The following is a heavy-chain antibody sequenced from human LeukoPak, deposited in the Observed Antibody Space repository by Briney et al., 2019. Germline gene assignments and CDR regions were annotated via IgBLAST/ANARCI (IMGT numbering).Heavy chain of an antibody. V-gene: IGHV4-39*01. CDR1: GGSISSSSYY. CDR3: ASRAGVAVAGTGFDY. J-gene: IGHJ4*02. CDR2: IYYSGST. Sequence: SETLSLTCTVSGGSISSSSYYWGWIRQPPGKGLEWIGSIYYSGSTYYNPSLKSRVTISVDTSKNQFSLKLSSVTAADTAVYYCASRAGVAVAGTGFDYWGQGTLVTVSS. D-gene: IGHD6-19*01.